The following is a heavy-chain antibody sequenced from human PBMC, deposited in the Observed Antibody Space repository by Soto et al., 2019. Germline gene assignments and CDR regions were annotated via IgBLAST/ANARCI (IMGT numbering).Heavy chain of an antibody. CDR1: GDSVSSNTAS. CDR3: TKGDNLGPKTGYAFDP. Sequence: SQTLSLTCAISGDSVSSNTASWNWIRQSPSRGLEWLGRTYFRSKWYNDYAVSVKSRIIINPDTSNNQFSLQLNSVTPEDTAVYFCTKGDNLGPKTGYAFDPWGQGIMVTVSS. J-gene: IGHJ5*02. V-gene: IGHV6-1*01. CDR2: TYFRSKWYN. D-gene: IGHD5-12*01.